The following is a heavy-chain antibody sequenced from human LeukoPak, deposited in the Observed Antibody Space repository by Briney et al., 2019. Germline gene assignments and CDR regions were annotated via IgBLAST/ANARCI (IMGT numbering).Heavy chain of an antibody. D-gene: IGHD1-14*01. V-gene: IGHV4-39*01. CDR2: IYYSGST. Sequence: PSETLSLTCTVSGGSISSSSYYWGWIRQPPGKGLEWIGSIYYSGSTYYNPSLKSRVTISVDTSKNQFSLKLSSVTAADTAVYYCARGVRLNLLYYYYYMDVWGKGTTVTVSS. CDR1: GGSISSSSYY. CDR3: ARGVRLNLLYYYYYMDV. J-gene: IGHJ6*03.